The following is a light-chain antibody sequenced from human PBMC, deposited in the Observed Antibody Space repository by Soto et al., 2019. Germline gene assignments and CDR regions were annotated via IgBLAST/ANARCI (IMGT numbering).Light chain of an antibody. CDR2: GAS. CDR3: QQYGGSPEYT. J-gene: IGKJ2*01. CDR1: QSISKNY. V-gene: IGKV3-20*01. Sequence: DIVLTQSPGTLSLSPGQRATLSCRASQSISKNYLAWYQQKPGRAPRLLIHGASSRATGIPGRFSGSGSGTDFTLTISSLEPEDFAVYYCQQYGGSPEYTFGQGTKLEIK.